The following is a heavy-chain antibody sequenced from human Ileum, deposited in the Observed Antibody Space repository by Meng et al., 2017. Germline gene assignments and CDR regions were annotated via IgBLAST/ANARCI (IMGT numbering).Heavy chain of an antibody. D-gene: IGHD3-10*01. CDR1: RGSTPTYY. CDR3: ARGCKWFDLDP. Sequence: GSLRLSCTVSRGSTPTYYWNWIRQSPGRGLGWLGNIHDTGSTNYNPSLGGRVTISLGSSKSHFSLKLTSVTAADTAVHYCARGCKWFDLDPWGQGTLVTVSS. J-gene: IGHJ5*02. CDR2: IHDTGST. V-gene: IGHV4-59*01.